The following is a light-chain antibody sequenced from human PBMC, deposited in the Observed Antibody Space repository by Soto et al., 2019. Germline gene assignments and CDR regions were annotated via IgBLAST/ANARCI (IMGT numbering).Light chain of an antibody. V-gene: IGKV1-6*01. CDR3: LLDYSYFWA. J-gene: IGKJ1*01. Sequence: AIQVTQSPSSLSASVGDRVTITCRTSQGIRSASGWYQQKPGKVPKLLIYAASTLQSGVPSRFSGSGSGRDFTLTISSLQPEDFATYYCLLDYSYFWAFGQGTKVEIK. CDR1: QGIRSA. CDR2: AAS.